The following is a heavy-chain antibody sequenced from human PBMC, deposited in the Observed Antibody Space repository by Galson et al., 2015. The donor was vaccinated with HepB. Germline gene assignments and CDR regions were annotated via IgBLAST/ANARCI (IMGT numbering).Heavy chain of an antibody. V-gene: IGHV3-33*01. CDR2: IWYDGSNK. Sequence: SLRLSCAASGFTFRSHGMHWVRQAPGKGLEWVAVIWYDGSNKYYADSVKGRFTISRDNSKNTLYLQMNSLRAEDTAVYYCARSVYQLPPPGRFALDGWSQGTTVTVSS. J-gene: IGHJ6*02. CDR1: GFTFRSHG. CDR3: ARSVYQLPPPGRFALDG. D-gene: IGHD2-2*01.